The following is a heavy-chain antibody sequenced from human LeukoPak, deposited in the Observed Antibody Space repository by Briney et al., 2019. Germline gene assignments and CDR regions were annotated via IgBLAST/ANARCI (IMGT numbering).Heavy chain of an antibody. J-gene: IGHJ4*02. D-gene: IGHD1-26*01. Sequence: SQTLSLTCAVSGGSISSGGYPWSWIRQPPGKGLEWIGYIYHSGSTYYNRSLKSRVTISVDRSKNQFSLKLSSVTAADTAVYYCARGVGGSYRYDYWGQGTLVTVSS. CDR1: GGSISSGGYP. CDR3: ARGVGGSYRYDY. CDR2: IYHSGST. V-gene: IGHV4-30-2*01.